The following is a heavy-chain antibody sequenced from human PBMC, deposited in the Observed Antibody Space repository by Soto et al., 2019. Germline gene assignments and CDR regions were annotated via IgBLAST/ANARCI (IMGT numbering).Heavy chain of an antibody. V-gene: IGHV3-30*18. CDR1: GFTFSSYA. J-gene: IGHJ4*02. D-gene: IGHD2-8*01. CDR2: MSYDGNNK. Sequence: QVQLVESGGGVVQPGGSLTLSCAASGFTFSSYARHWVRRAPGKGRKGVAVMSYDGNNKYYADSVKGRFTVSRDNSRNTQFLQMNSLRVEDTAVYYCAKGFISGGYCANGICYHFDYWGQGTPVTVSS. CDR3: AKGFISGGYCANGICYHFDY.